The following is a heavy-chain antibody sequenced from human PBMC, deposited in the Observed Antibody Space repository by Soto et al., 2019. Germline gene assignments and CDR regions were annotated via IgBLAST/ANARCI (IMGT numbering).Heavy chain of an antibody. J-gene: IGHJ4*02. CDR3: ARGGTQIDY. Sequence: QVQLVQSGTEVKKPGASVKVSCKASGYTFTNFGISWVRQAPGQGLEWMGWISAYNGNTNYAQKFQVTVTMTTDTSTGTAYWGLRSLRADDTAVYYCARGGTQIDYWGQGTLVTVSS. V-gene: IGHV1-18*01. CDR2: ISAYNGNT. D-gene: IGHD3-16*01. CDR1: GYTFTNFG.